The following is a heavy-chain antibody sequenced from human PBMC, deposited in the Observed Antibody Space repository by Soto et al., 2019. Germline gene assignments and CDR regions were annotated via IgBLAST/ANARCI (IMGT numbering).Heavy chain of an antibody. V-gene: IGHV3-21*01. D-gene: IGHD2-15*01. Sequence: EVQLVESGGGLVKPGGSLRLSCAASGFNFNSYTINWVRQAPGKRLEWLSSISSSGYIFSTDSVRGRFTISRDNAKNSVYLQINSLRAEHTAVYFCARDCSGGSCYPGMDVWGQGTTVTVSS. CDR1: GFNFNSYT. J-gene: IGHJ6*02. CDR2: ISSSGYI. CDR3: ARDCSGGSCYPGMDV.